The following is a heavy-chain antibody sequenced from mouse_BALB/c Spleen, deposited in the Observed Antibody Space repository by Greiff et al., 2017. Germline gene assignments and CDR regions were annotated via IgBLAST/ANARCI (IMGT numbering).Heavy chain of an antibody. V-gene: IGHV5-4*02. D-gene: IGHD2-1*01. CDR1: GFTFSDYY. CDR2: ISDGGSYT. Sequence: EVKLVESGGGLVKPGGSLKLSCAASGFTFSDYYMYWVRQTPEKRLEWVATISDGGSYTYYPDSVKGRFTISRDNAKNNLYLQMSSLKSEDTAMYYCAREGIYYGNYRLYAMDYWGQGTSVTVSS. J-gene: IGHJ4*01. CDR3: AREGIYYGNYRLYAMDY.